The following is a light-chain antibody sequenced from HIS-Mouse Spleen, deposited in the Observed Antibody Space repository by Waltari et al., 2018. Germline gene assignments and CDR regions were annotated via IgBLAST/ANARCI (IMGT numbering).Light chain of an antibody. J-gene: IGKJ4*01. Sequence: DIQMTQSPSTLSASVGDRVTITCRASQSSSSWLAWYQPKPGKAPKPLIYKASSLESGVPSRFSGSGSGTEFTLTISSLQPDDFATYYCQQYNSYSLTFGGGTKVEIK. CDR1: QSSSSW. V-gene: IGKV1-5*03. CDR3: QQYNSYSLT. CDR2: KAS.